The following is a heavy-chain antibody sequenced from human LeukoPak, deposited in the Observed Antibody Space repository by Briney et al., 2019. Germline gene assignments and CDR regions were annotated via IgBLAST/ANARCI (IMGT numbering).Heavy chain of an antibody. J-gene: IGHJ3*02. V-gene: IGHV3-21*01. CDR3: ARDEYCSSTSCYSAFDI. CDR1: GFIFSSYS. D-gene: IGHD2-2*02. Sequence: PGGSLRLSCAASGFIFSSYSMNWVRQAPGKGLEWVSSITSSSSYIYHADSVKGRFTISRDNAKNSLYLQMNSLRAEDTAVYYCARDEYCSSTSCYSAFDIWGQGTMVTVSS. CDR2: ITSSSSYI.